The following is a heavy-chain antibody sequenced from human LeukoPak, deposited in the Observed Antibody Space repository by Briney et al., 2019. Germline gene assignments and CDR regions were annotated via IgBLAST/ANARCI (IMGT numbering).Heavy chain of an antibody. CDR3: AKGGSGWSQHY. D-gene: IGHD6-19*01. Sequence: GGSLRLSCAASGFTFSSCAMHWVRQAPGKGLEWVAVISYDGGNKYYADSVKGRFTISRDNSKNTLYLQMNSLRAEDTAVYYCAKGGSGWSQHYWGQGTLVTVSS. CDR2: ISYDGGNK. J-gene: IGHJ4*02. V-gene: IGHV3-30*18. CDR1: GFTFSSCA.